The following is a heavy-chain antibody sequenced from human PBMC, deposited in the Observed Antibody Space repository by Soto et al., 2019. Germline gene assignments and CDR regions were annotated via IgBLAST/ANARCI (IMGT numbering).Heavy chain of an antibody. V-gene: IGHV4-59*01. Sequence: SDTLSLTCTVSGVSISSYYWIWLRQPPGKGLEWIGYIYYSGSTNYNPSLKSRVTISVDTSKNQFSLKLSSVTAADTAVYYCARDSGSSWYRFTFDPWGQGTLVTVSS. CDR3: ARDSGSSWYRFTFDP. D-gene: IGHD6-13*01. CDR1: GVSISSYY. CDR2: IYYSGST. J-gene: IGHJ5*02.